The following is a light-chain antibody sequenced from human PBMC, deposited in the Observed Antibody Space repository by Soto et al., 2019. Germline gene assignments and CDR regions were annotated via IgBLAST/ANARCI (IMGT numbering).Light chain of an antibody. CDR3: QQYNSYPET. V-gene: IGKV1-5*01. CDR1: QSISNW. J-gene: IGKJ1*01. CDR2: DAS. Sequence: DIQMTQSPSTLSASVGDRVTITCRASQSISNWLAWYQQKLGKAPKLLIYDASSLKSGVPSRFSGSGSGTEFTLTFSSLQPDDFATYYCQQYNSYPETFGQGTKVEVK.